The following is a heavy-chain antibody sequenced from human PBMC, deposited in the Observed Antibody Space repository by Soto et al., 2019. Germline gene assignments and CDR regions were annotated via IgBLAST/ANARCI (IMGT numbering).Heavy chain of an antibody. D-gene: IGHD1-26*01. CDR3: TFGIVGATTNY. CDR2: IKSNTDGGTT. CDR1: GFTFSNAW. J-gene: IGHJ4*02. Sequence: EVQLVESGGGLVKPGGSLRLSCAASGFTFSNAWMNWVRQSPGKGLEWVGRIKSNTDGGTTDYAAPVEDRFTISRDDSKTTLYLQMSSLKTEDTAVYYCTFGIVGATTNYWGQGTLVTVSS. V-gene: IGHV3-15*07.